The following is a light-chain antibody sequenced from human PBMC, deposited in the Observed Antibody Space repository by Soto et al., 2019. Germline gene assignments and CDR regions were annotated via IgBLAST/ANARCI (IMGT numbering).Light chain of an antibody. Sequence: EIVLTQSPGTLSLSPGERATLSCRASQSVDSTYLTWYQQKPGQAPRLLIYGASGRATGIHDRFSGSGSGTDFTLTISRLEPEDFAVYFCQYYDSFRTFGQGTKVEIK. CDR3: QYYDSFRT. CDR2: GAS. J-gene: IGKJ1*01. CDR1: QSVDSTY. V-gene: IGKV3-20*01.